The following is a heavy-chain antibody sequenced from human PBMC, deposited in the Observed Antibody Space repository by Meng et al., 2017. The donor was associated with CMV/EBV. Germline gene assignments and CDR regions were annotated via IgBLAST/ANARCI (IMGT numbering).Heavy chain of an antibody. Sequence: GSLRLSCTVSGGSVSSGSYYWSWIRQPPGKGLEWIWYIYYSGSTNYNPPLKSRVTISVDTSKNQFSLKLSSVTAADTAVYYCARASGSLISFDYWGQGTLVTVS. V-gene: IGHV4-61*01. CDR3: ARASGSLISFDY. CDR2: IYYSGST. J-gene: IGHJ4*02. D-gene: IGHD1-26*01. CDR1: GGSVSSGSYY.